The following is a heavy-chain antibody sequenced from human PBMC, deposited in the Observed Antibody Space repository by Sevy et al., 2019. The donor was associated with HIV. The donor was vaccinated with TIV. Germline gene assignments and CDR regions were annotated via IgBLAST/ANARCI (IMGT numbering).Heavy chain of an antibody. D-gene: IGHD6-13*01. CDR3: ARDLLRVYSSWGEYYYYGMDV. V-gene: IGHV3-21*01. CDR2: ISSSSSYI. J-gene: IGHJ6*02. CDR1: GFTFSSYS. Sequence: GGSLRLSCAASGFTFSSYSMNWVRQAPGKGLEWVSSISSSSSYIYYADSVKGRFTISRDNAKNSLYLQMNSLRAEDKAVYYCARDLLRVYSSWGEYYYYGMDVWGQGTTVTVSS.